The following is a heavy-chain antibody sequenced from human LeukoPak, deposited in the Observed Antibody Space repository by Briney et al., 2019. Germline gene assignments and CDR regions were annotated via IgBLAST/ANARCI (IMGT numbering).Heavy chain of an antibody. D-gene: IGHD6-19*01. V-gene: IGHV3-23*01. CDR3: AKEQWLGKMNYFDY. J-gene: IGHJ4*02. Sequence: GGSLRLSCAASGFTFSSYAMSWVRQAPGKGLECVSIIGGSGSGYSTYYADSVKGRFTISRDTSKNTLYLQMNSLRAEDTAVYYCAKEQWLGKMNYFDYWGQGTLVTVSS. CDR1: GFTFSSYA. CDR2: IGGSGSGYST.